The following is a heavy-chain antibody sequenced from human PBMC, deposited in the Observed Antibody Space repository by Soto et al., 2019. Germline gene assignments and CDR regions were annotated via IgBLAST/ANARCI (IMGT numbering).Heavy chain of an antibody. CDR1: GGSISSYY. Sequence: SETLSLTCTVSGGSISSYYWTWIRQPPGKGLEWIGYIYSNGRTNYNPSLKSRVTISVGPSKNQFSLKLRSVTAADTAVYYCTSGVNWNDVSDYWRQGPLVTVSS. CDR2: IYSNGRT. CDR3: TSGVNWNDVSDY. J-gene: IGHJ4*02. V-gene: IGHV4-59*01. D-gene: IGHD1-20*01.